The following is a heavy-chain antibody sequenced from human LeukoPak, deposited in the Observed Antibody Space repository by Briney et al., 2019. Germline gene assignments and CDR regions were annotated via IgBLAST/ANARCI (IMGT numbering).Heavy chain of an antibody. Sequence: GGSLRLSCVASGFSLGICAMSWVRQAPGKGPEWVSSIGGPTETFYADSVKGRFTVSRDNSQNTLYLQMNSLRAEDTAVYYCAKDATPRNSIWDYFGKWGQGALVTVST. CDR1: GFSLGICA. D-gene: IGHD4-23*01. V-gene: IGHV3-23*01. CDR2: IGGPTET. J-gene: IGHJ4*02. CDR3: AKDATPRNSIWDYFGK.